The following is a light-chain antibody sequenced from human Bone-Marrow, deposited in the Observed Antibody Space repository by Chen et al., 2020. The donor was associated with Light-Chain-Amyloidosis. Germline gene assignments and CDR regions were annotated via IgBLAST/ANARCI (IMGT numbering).Light chain of an antibody. V-gene: IGLV6-57*01. J-gene: IGLJ3*02. CDR1: SGSIATNY. CDR2: GDD. CDR3: QSYQGSSQGV. Sequence: NFMLTQPHSVSESPGKTVIISCTRSSGSIATNYVQGYQQPPGSSPTTVITGDDQSPSGLPDPFSGSTDRSSNSASLTISGLKTEDEADYYCQSYQGSSQGVFGGGTKLTVL.